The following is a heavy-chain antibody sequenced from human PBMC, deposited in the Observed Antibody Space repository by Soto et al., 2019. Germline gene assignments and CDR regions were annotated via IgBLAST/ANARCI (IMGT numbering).Heavy chain of an antibody. J-gene: IGHJ4*02. Sequence: GGSLRLSCAASGFTFSSYAMSWVRQAPGKGLEWVSAISGSGGSTYYADSVKGRFTISRDNSKNTLYLQMNSLRAEDTAVYYCAKDLIAKQWLALRPAAEYWGQGTLVTVSS. CDR2: ISGSGGST. CDR1: GFTFSSYA. D-gene: IGHD6-19*01. CDR3: AKDLIAKQWLALRPAAEY. V-gene: IGHV3-23*01.